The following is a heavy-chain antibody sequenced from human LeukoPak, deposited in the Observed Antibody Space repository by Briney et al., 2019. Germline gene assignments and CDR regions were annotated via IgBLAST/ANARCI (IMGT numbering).Heavy chain of an antibody. CDR3: ARRIFGVVIILSSMGAFDI. CDR1: GYSISSGYY. D-gene: IGHD3-3*01. CDR2: IYHSGRT. Sequence: SETLYLTCAVSGYSISSGYYWGWIRQPPGKGLEWIGSIYHSGRTYYNPSLKSRVTISVDTSKNQFSLKLSSVTAADTAVYYCARRIFGVVIILSSMGAFDIWGQGTMVTVSS. J-gene: IGHJ3*02. V-gene: IGHV4-38-2*01.